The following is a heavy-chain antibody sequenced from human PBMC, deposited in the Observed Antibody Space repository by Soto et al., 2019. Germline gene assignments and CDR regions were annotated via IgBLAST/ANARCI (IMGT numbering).Heavy chain of an antibody. CDR3: AKVRFSGYSSGWSIFGS. V-gene: IGHV3-64*01. J-gene: IGHJ4*01. CDR2: INTIGDST. Sequence: GGSLRLSCAASGFTFSNYAMHWVRQAPGKGLEYVSAINTIGDSTYYTNSVKGRFTISRDNSKNTLYLQMGSLRAEDMAVYYCAKVRFSGYSSGWSIFGSWGHGILVTVSS. CDR1: GFTFSNYA. D-gene: IGHD6-19*01.